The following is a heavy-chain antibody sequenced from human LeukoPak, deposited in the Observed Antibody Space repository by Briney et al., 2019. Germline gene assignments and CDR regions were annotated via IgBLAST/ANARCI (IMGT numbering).Heavy chain of an antibody. D-gene: IGHD6-13*01. V-gene: IGHV3-33*08. J-gene: IGHJ4*02. CDR2: IWYDGSNK. Sequence: GSLRLSCAASGFPFSSYAIHWVRQAPGKGLEWVAVIWYDGSNKYYADSVKGRFTISRDNSKNTLYLQMNSLRAEDTAVYYCARDSSNWSFDYWGQGTLVTVSS. CDR3: ARDSSNWSFDY. CDR1: GFPFSSYA.